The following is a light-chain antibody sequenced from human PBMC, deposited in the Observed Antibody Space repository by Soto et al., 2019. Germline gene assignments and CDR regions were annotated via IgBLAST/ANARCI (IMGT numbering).Light chain of an antibody. Sequence: IPITQSPSTLSGSVGDRVTFTCRASQTISSWLAWYQQKPGKAPKLLIYKASTLKSGVPSRFSGSGSGTEFTLTISSLQPDDFATYYCQHYNSYSEAFGQGTKVDI. CDR2: KAS. CDR3: QHYNSYSEA. CDR1: QTISSW. J-gene: IGKJ1*01. V-gene: IGKV1-5*03.